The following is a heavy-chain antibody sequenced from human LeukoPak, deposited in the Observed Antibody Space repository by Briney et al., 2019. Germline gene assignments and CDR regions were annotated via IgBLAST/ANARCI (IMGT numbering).Heavy chain of an antibody. CDR1: GGSISGSTYS. CDR3: ARQFDD. CDR2: IYNSGST. V-gene: IGHV4-39*01. J-gene: IGHJ4*02. Sequence: SETLPLTCTVSGGSISGSTYSWGWIRQPPGKGLEWIGTIYNSGSTDYNPSLKSRVTISVDTSKNQFSLKMSSVTAADTGVYYCARQFDDWGRGTLVTVSS.